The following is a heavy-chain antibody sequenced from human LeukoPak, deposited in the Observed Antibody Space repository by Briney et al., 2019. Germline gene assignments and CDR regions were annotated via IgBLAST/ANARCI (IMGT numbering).Heavy chain of an antibody. D-gene: IGHD3-22*01. Sequence: SETLSLTCTVSGGSISSYYWSWIRQPAGKGLEWIGRIYTSGSTNYNPSLKSRVTMSVDTSKNQFSLKLSSVTAADTAVYYCAREGLDYHDSSGYHYWGQGTLVTVSS. CDR3: AREGLDYHDSSGYHY. V-gene: IGHV4-4*07. J-gene: IGHJ4*02. CDR2: IYTSGST. CDR1: GGSISSYY.